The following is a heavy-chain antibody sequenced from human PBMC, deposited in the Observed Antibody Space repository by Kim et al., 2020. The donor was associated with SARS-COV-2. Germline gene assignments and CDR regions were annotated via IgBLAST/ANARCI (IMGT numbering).Heavy chain of an antibody. CDR2: INPSALTT. CDR3: ARGSLPIGATGTPHWLDP. Sequence: ASVKVSCKASGYTFTRYYIHWVRQAPGQGLEWMGIINPSALTTSYAQKFQGRVTMTRDTSTSTVYMELSGLISEDTAVYFCARGSLPIGATGTPHWLDPWGRGTLVTVSS. D-gene: IGHD6-13*01. J-gene: IGHJ5*02. V-gene: IGHV1-46*01. CDR1: GYTFTRYY.